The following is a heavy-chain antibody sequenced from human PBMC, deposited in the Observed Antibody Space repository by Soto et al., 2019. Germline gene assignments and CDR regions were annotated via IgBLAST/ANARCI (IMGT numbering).Heavy chain of an antibody. Sequence: QLQLQESGPGLVKASETLSLTCTVSGGSISSSSYYWGWIRQPPGKGLEWIGSIYYSGSTYYNPSLKSRVTISVDTSKNQFSLKLSSVTAADTAVYYCRVWDGDASFYYYYGMDVWGQGTTVTVSS. CDR1: GGSISSSSYY. CDR2: IYYSGST. CDR3: RVWDGDASFYYYYGMDV. D-gene: IGHD4-17*01. J-gene: IGHJ6*02. V-gene: IGHV4-39*01.